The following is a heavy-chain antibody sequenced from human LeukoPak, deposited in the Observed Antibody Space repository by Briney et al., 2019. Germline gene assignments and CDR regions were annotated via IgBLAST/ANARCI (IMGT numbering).Heavy chain of an antibody. D-gene: IGHD5-18*01. CDR1: GGTFSSYA. J-gene: IGHJ4*02. CDR2: VIPIFGTA. Sequence: SVKVSCKASGGTFSSYAISWVRQAPGQGLEWMGRVIPIFGTANYAQKFQGRVTITTDESTSTAYMELSSLRSEDTAVYYCARKLRGYSYVDYWGQGTLVTVSS. V-gene: IGHV1-69*05. CDR3: ARKLRGYSYVDY.